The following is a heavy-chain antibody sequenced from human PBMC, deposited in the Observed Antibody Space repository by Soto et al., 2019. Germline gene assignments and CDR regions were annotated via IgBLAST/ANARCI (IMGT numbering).Heavy chain of an antibody. Sequence: EVQLLESGGGLVQPGGSLRLSCAASGFTFSSYAMSWVRQAPGKGLEWVSAISGSGGSTYYADSVKRRFTISRDNSKNTLYLQMNSLRAEDTAVYYCAKDEPVLRFLEWLLNPGVFDYWGQGTLVTVSS. CDR1: GFTFSSYA. D-gene: IGHD3-3*01. V-gene: IGHV3-23*01. CDR3: AKDEPVLRFLEWLLNPGVFDY. CDR2: ISGSGGST. J-gene: IGHJ4*02.